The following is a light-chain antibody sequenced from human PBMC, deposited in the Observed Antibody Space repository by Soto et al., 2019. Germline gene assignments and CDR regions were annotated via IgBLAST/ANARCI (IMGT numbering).Light chain of an antibody. J-gene: IGKJ5*01. CDR2: VAS. CDR1: QSVNQK. Sequence: EIVLTQSPATPSLFPGERATRSCRASQSVNQKLGWYQQKPGQAPRLLIYVASYRATGIPARFSGSGSGTEYTLTISNLQAEDFAVYYCQQFNNWPHTFGQGTRLEIK. CDR3: QQFNNWPHT. V-gene: IGKV3-15*01.